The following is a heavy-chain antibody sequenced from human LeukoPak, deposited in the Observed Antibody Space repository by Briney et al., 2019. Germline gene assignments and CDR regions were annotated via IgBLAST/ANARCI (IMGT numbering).Heavy chain of an antibody. D-gene: IGHD4-17*01. CDR1: GFTFSSYS. CDR3: ARDLDYGDYAFDY. CDR2: ISSSSSYI. Sequence: GGSLRLSCAASGFTFSSYSMNWVRQAPGEGLEWVSSISSSSSYIYYADSVKGRFTISRDNAKNSLYLQMNSLRAEDTAVYYCARDLDYGDYAFDYWGQGTLVTVSS. J-gene: IGHJ4*02. V-gene: IGHV3-21*01.